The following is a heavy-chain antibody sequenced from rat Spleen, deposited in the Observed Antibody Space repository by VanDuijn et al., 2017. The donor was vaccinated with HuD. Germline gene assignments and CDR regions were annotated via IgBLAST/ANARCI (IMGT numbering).Heavy chain of an antibody. CDR1: GFSLTRNH. Sequence: QVQLKESGPGLVQPSQTLSLTCTVSGFSLTRNHVHWVRQPPGKGLEWMGIMWNDGDTSYNSALKSRLSISRDTSKSQVLLKMNTLQTEDTAMYFCARYRDSYAHYFDYWGQGVMVTVSS. D-gene: IGHD1-12*01. V-gene: IGHV2-32*01. J-gene: IGHJ2*01. CDR3: ARYRDSYAHYFDY. CDR2: MWNDGDT.